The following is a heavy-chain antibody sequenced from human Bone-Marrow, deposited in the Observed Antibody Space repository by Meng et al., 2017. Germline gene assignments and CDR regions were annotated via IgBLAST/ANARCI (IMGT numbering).Heavy chain of an antibody. CDR2: ISSSSSYI. CDR3: ARGAYSSGWYY. CDR1: GFAFDDYA. J-gene: IGHJ4*02. D-gene: IGHD6-19*01. V-gene: IGHV3-21*01. Sequence: GGSLRLSCTASGFAFDDYAMHWVRQAPGKGLEWVSSISSSSSYIYYADSVKGRFTISRDNAKNSLYLQMNSLRAEDTAVYYCARGAYSSGWYYWGQGTLVTVSS.